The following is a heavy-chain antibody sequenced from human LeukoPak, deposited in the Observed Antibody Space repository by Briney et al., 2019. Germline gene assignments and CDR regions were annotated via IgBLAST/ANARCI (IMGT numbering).Heavy chain of an antibody. CDR1: GGSISSTNW. CDR3: SGESGAFCPFGY. J-gene: IGHJ4*02. D-gene: IGHD1-26*01. CDR2: ISLTGET. V-gene: IGHV4-4*02. Sequence: SETLSLTCGVSGGSISSTNWWSWVRQPPGQGLEWIGEISLTGETNYNPSPNGRVTMSLDESRSQLSLDLTSVTAADTAIYYCSGESGAFCPFGYWGQGTLVIVPP.